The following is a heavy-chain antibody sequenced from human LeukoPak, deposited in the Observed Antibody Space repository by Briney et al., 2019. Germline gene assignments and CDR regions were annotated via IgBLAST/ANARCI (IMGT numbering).Heavy chain of an antibody. CDR3: ARLPSTYYYDSSGPGWNWYFDL. V-gene: IGHV4-34*01. Sequence: SETLSLTCAVYGGSFSGYYWSWIRQPPGKGLEWIGEINHSGSTNYNPSLKSRVTISVDTSKNQFSLKLRSVTAADTAVYYCARLPSTYYYDSSGPGWNWYFDLWGRGTLVTVSS. D-gene: IGHD3-22*01. CDR2: INHSGST. J-gene: IGHJ2*01. CDR1: GGSFSGYY.